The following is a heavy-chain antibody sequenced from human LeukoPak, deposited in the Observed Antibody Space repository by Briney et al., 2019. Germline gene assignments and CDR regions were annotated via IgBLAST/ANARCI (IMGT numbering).Heavy chain of an antibody. CDR1: GFTFSDYY. CDR3: ARARMVATIFDY. Sequence: GGSLRLSCAASGFTFSDYYMSWIRQAPGKGLEWVSYISSSGSTIYYADSVKGRFIISRDNAKNSLYLQMNSLRAEDTAVYYCARARMVATIFDYWGQGTLVTVSS. J-gene: IGHJ4*02. D-gene: IGHD5-12*01. V-gene: IGHV3-11*01. CDR2: ISSSGSTI.